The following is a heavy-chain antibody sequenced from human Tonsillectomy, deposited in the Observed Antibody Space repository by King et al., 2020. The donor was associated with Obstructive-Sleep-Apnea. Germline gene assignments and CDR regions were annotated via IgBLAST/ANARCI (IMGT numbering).Heavy chain of an antibody. V-gene: IGHV4-59*08. CDR2: IYYVGGT. Sequence: VQLQESGPGLVKPSETLSLTCTVSGGSISGFYWSWIRQPPGKGLEWIGSIYYVGGTNYNPSLTSRVTISLDTSKNQFSLKLSSVTAADTAVYYCARHLYSSGYSRAFDIWGQGTMVTVSS. J-gene: IGHJ3*02. D-gene: IGHD3-22*01. CDR3: ARHLYSSGYSRAFDI. CDR1: GGSISGFY.